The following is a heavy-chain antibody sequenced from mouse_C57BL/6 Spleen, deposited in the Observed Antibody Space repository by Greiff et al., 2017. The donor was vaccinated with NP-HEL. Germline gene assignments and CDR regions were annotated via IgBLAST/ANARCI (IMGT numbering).Heavy chain of an antibody. J-gene: IGHJ4*01. D-gene: IGHD1-1*01. CDR1: GFTFSDYG. Sequence: EVKVEESGGGLVKPGGSLKLSCAASGFTFSDYGMHWVRQAPEKGLEWVAYISSGSSTIYYADTVKGRFTISRDNAKNTLFLQMTSLRSEDTAMYYCARPRGSSYYAMDYWGQGTSVTVSS. CDR2: ISSGSSTI. CDR3: ARPRGSSYYAMDY. V-gene: IGHV5-17*01.